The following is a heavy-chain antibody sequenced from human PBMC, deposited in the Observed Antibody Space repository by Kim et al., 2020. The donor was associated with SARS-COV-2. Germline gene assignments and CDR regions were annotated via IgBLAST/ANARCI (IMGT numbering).Heavy chain of an antibody. V-gene: IGHV1-8*01. Sequence: ASVKLSCKASGYTFTNYDINWVRQATGQGLEWMGWMNPNSGNTGYAQKFRGRVTMTRDTSINTAYMELSSLRSEDTAVYYCARRCEYYDSSAYGYWGQGTPVTVSS. CDR3: ARRCEYYDSSAYGY. CDR2: MNPNSGNT. J-gene: IGHJ4*02. CDR1: GYTFTNYD. D-gene: IGHD3-22*01.